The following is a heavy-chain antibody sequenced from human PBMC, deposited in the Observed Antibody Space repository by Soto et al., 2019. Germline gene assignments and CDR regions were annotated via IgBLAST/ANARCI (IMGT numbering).Heavy chain of an antibody. CDR1: GFSFSISP. CDR2: ISYDGTNK. Sequence: LRLSCAASGFSFSISPMHWVRQAPGKGPEWVALISYDGTNKFYADSVKGRFTISRDNSKSTLYLQVDSLRPEDAAVYYCARDPKTSGGQHWAFNYFDSWGQGTLVTVSS. J-gene: IGHJ4*02. D-gene: IGHD7-27*01. V-gene: IGHV3-30-3*01. CDR3: ARDPKTSGGQHWAFNYFDS.